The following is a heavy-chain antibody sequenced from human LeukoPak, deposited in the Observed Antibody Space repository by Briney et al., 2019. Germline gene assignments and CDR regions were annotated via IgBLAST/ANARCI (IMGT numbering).Heavy chain of an antibody. J-gene: IGHJ5*02. CDR2: IIPILGIA. V-gene: IGHV1-69*04. Sequence: VASVKVSCKASGYTFTNYAISWVRQAPGQGLEWMGRIIPILGIANYAQKFQGRVTITADKSTSTAYMELSSLRSEDTAVYYCARDVESSGWYLGFDPWGQGTLVTVSS. CDR1: GYTFTNYA. CDR3: ARDVESSGWYLGFDP. D-gene: IGHD6-19*01.